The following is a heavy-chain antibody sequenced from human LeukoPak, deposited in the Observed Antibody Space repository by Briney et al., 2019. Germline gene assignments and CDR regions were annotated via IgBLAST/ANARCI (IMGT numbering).Heavy chain of an antibody. CDR3: ATLRFLEWLPPAFDY. J-gene: IGHJ4*02. Sequence: SVKVSCKASGGTFSSYTISWVRQAPGQGLEWMGRIIPILGIANYAQKFQGRVTITADKSTSTAYMELRSLRSDDTAVYYCATLRFLEWLPPAFDYWGQGTLVTVSS. V-gene: IGHV1-69*02. D-gene: IGHD3-3*01. CDR1: GGTFSSYT. CDR2: IIPILGIA.